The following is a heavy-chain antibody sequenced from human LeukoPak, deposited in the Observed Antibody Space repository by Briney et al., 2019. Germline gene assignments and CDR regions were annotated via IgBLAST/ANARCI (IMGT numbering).Heavy chain of an antibody. CDR1: GGSVSSGSYY. V-gene: IGHV4-61*01. CDR2: VYYRGST. CDR3: ARASLIHPHYYGMDV. J-gene: IGHJ6*02. D-gene: IGHD5-18*01. Sequence: SETLSLTCTVSGGSVSSGSYYWSWIRQPPGKGLEYIGYVYYRGSTNYNPSLKSRVTISVDTSKNQFSLKLSSVTAADTAVYYCARASLIHPHYYGMDVWGQGTTVTVSS.